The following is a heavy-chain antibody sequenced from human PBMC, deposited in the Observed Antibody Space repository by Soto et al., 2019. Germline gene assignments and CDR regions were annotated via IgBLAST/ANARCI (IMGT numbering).Heavy chain of an antibody. V-gene: IGHV3-21*01. CDR1: GFTFSSYS. Sequence: EVQLVESGGGLVKPGGSLRLSCAASGFTFSSYSMNWVRQAPGKGLEWVSSISSSSSYIYYADSVKGRFTISRDNAKNSLYLQMNSLRDEDTAVYYCARGWLQYFDYWGQGTLVTVSS. CDR2: ISSSSSYI. J-gene: IGHJ4*02. CDR3: ARGWLQYFDY. D-gene: IGHD5-12*01.